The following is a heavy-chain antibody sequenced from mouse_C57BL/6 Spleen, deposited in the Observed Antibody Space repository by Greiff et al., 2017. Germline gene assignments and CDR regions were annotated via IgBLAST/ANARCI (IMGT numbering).Heavy chain of an antibody. CDR3: ARAGYSNPYAMDY. CDR2: INPYNGGT. D-gene: IGHD2-5*01. CDR1: GYTFTDYY. V-gene: IGHV1-19*01. J-gene: IGHJ4*01. Sequence: EVQGVESGPVLVKPGASVKMSCKASGYTFTDYYMNWVKQSHGKSLEWIGVINPYNGGTSYNQKFKGKATLTVDKSSSTAYMELNSLTSEDSAVYYCARAGYSNPYAMDYWGQGTSVTVSS.